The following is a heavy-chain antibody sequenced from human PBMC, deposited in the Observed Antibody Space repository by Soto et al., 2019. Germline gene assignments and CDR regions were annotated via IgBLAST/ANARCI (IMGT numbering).Heavy chain of an antibody. CDR2: TYYRSKWYN. Sequence: SQTLSLTCAISGDSVSSNSAAWNWIRQSPSRGLEWLGRTYYRSKWYNDYAVSVKSRITINPDTSKNQFSLQLNSVTPEDTAVYYCARVITMVRGVTDAFDIWGQGIMVTVSS. CDR1: GDSVSSNSAA. V-gene: IGHV6-1*01. J-gene: IGHJ3*02. CDR3: ARVITMVRGVTDAFDI. D-gene: IGHD3-10*01.